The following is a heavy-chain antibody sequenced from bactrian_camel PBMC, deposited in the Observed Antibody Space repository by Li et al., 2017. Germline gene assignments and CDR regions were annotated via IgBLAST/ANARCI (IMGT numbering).Heavy chain of an antibody. CDR2: VDGNHKTT. D-gene: IGHD3*01. V-gene: IGHV3S31*01. CDR1: AFTSCTYA. CDR3: KANPVTPTGCPTL. Sequence: QLVESGGGSVQTGGSLRLACETSAFTSCTYALNWYRQVPGQGAREFISGVDGNHKTTYDDNIVKGRFTVSEGAAKNTLYLQMNNLEVDDTGLYYCKANPVTPTGCPTLWSQSTQVTVS. J-gene: IGHJ4*01.